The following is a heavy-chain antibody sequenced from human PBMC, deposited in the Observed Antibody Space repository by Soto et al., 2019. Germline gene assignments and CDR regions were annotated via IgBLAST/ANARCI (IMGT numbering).Heavy chain of an antibody. CDR3: ARSVAGFHDWFDP. D-gene: IGHD6-19*01. Sequence: QLQLQESGPGLVKPSETLSLTCTVSGGSISSSSYYWGWIRQPPGKGLEWIGSIYYSGSTYYNPSLKSRVTISVDTSKNQFSLKLSSVTAADTAVYYCARSVAGFHDWFDPWGQGTLVTVSS. J-gene: IGHJ5*02. CDR1: GGSISSSSYY. V-gene: IGHV4-39*01. CDR2: IYYSGST.